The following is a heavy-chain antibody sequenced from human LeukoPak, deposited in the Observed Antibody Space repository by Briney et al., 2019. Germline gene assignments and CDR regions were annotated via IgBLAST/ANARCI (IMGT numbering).Heavy chain of an antibody. J-gene: IGHJ4*02. D-gene: IGHD5-18*01. V-gene: IGHV4-59*01. CDR1: GGSISSYY. CDR2: IYYSGST. CDR3: ARHTATGLDY. Sequence: SETLSLTCTVSGGSISSYYWSWIRQPPGKGLEWIGYIYYSGSTNYNPSLKSRVTISVDTSKNQFSLKLSSVTAADTAVYYCARHTATGLDYWGQGTLVTVSS.